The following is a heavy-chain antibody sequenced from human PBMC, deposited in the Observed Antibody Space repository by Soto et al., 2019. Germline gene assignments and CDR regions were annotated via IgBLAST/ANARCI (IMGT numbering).Heavy chain of an antibody. CDR3: AREIMTSWFDS. J-gene: IGHJ5*01. CDR2: ILPIFGAA. V-gene: IGHV1-69*06. Sequence: QVQLVQSGAEVKKPGSAIKVSCKTFGGTFGTNAISWVRQAPGQGPEWMGGILPIFGAATYAQRFKGSLSITADRSTNNAYLELSELIFEDTATYYCAREIMTSWFDSWGQGTLVTVSS. CDR1: GGTFGTNA. D-gene: IGHD2-2*01.